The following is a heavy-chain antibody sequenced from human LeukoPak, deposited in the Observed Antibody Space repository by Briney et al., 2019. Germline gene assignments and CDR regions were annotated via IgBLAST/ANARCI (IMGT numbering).Heavy chain of an antibody. V-gene: IGHV1-69*06. Sequence: SVKVSCKASGGTFSSYAISWVRQAPGQGLEWMGGIIPIFGTANYAQKLQGRVTITADKSTSTAYMELSSLRSEDTAVYYCARDVAVAGYGTFDYWGQGTLVTVSS. CDR3: ARDVAVAGYGTFDY. J-gene: IGHJ4*02. CDR1: GGTFSSYA. CDR2: IIPIFGTA. D-gene: IGHD6-19*01.